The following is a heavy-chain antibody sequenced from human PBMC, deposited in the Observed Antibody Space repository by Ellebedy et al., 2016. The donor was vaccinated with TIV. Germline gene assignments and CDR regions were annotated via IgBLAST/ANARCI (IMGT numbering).Heavy chain of an antibody. CDR3: ARATDSHGNSYYYALDV. D-gene: IGHD2-15*01. CDR2: ISYDGSDE. CDR1: GFTFSSYA. Sequence: GGSLRLXXAASGFTFSSYALHWVRQAPGKGLEWVAVISYDGSDEKYADSVKGRFIISRDNSKSTLYVQLNSLRAEDTAVYYCARATDSHGNSYYYALDVWGQGTTVTVSS. V-gene: IGHV3-30*04. J-gene: IGHJ6*02.